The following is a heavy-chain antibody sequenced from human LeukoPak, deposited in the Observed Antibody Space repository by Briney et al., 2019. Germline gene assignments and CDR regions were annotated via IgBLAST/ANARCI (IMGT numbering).Heavy chain of an antibody. J-gene: IGHJ4*02. CDR1: GGSFSGYY. CDR3: ARGPVTTGLNFDY. CDR2: INHSGGT. Sequence: PSETLSLTCAVYGGSFSGYYWSWIRQPPGKGLEWIGEINHSGGTNYNPSLKSRVTISVDTSKNQFSLKLSSVTAADTAVYYCARGPVTTGLNFDYWGQGTLVTVSS. D-gene: IGHD4-17*01. V-gene: IGHV4-34*01.